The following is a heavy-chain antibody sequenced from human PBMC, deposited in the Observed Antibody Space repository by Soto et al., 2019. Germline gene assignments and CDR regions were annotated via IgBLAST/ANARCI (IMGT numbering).Heavy chain of an antibody. CDR2: IYYSGST. CDR3: ARSGPLLLFDY. J-gene: IGHJ4*02. CDR1: GGSISSYY. Sequence: SETLSLTCTVSGGSISSYYWSWIRQPPGKGLEWIGYIYYSGSTNYNPSLKSRVTISVDTSKNQFSLKLSSVTAADTAVYYCARSGPLLLFDYWGQGTLVTVSS. D-gene: IGHD2-15*01. V-gene: IGHV4-59*01.